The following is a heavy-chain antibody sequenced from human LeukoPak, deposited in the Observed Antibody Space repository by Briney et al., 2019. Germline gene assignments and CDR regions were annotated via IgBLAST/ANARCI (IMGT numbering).Heavy chain of an antibody. CDR3: ASASGYSSGWYYY. Sequence: SVKVSCKASGYTFTDYYMHWVRQAPGQGLEWMGWISAYNGNTNYAQKLQGRVTMTTDTSTSTAYMELRSLRSDDTAVYYCASASGYSSGWYYYWGQGTLVTVSS. V-gene: IGHV1-18*04. CDR1: GYTFTDYY. D-gene: IGHD6-19*01. J-gene: IGHJ4*02. CDR2: ISAYNGNT.